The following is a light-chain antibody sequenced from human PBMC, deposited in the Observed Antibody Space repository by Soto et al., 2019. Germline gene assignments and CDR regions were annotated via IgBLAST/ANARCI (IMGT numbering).Light chain of an antibody. CDR2: QDG. V-gene: IGLV3-1*01. CDR3: QAWDSSTRV. J-gene: IGLJ2*01. Sequence: SYELTQPPSVSVSPGQTASITCSGDKLGDKYACWYQQKPGQSPVLVIYQDGKRPSGIPERFSGSNSGNTATLTISGTQAMDEADYYCQAWDSSTRVFGGGTKVTVL. CDR1: KLGDKY.